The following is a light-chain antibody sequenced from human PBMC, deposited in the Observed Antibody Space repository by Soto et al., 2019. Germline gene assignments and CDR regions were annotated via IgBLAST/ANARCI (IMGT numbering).Light chain of an antibody. CDR3: QQYKNWPPLT. Sequence: EIVMTQSPATLSVSPGETATLSCRASQSVGSAVAWYQHKPGQAPRLIIVAASIRATGVPGRFSGGGSGTEFTLTISSLHSEDFAGYYGQQYKNWPPLTFGGGTTVEIK. J-gene: IGKJ4*01. CDR2: AAS. V-gene: IGKV3-15*01. CDR1: QSVGSA.